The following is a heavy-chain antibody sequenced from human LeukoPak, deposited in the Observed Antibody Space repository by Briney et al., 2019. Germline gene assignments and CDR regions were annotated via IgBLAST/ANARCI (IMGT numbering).Heavy chain of an antibody. V-gene: IGHV3-23*01. CDR1: GFTFSHYA. J-gene: IGHJ4*02. D-gene: IGHD2-21*02. CDR2: ISATSTTI. CDR3: AKRLGDPRAFDY. Sequence: GRSLRLSCGASGFTFSHYAMSWVRQAPGKRLEWVSGISATSTTINYADPVKGRFTISRDNSKNTLYLQMNNLRAEDTAVYYCAKRLGDPRAFDYWGQGTLVTVSS.